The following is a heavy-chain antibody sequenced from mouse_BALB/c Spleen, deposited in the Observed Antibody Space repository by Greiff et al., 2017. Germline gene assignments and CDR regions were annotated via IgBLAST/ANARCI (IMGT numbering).Heavy chain of an antibody. CDR3: ARGNWYFDV. Sequence: EVKLMESGGGLVKPGGSLKLSCAASGFTFSSYAMSWVRQSPEKRLEWVAEISSGGSYTYYPDTVTGRFTISRDNAKNTLYLEMSSLRSEDTAMYYCARGNWYFDVWGAGTTVTVSS. CDR1: GFTFSSYA. V-gene: IGHV5-9-4*01. CDR2: ISSGGSYT. J-gene: IGHJ1*01.